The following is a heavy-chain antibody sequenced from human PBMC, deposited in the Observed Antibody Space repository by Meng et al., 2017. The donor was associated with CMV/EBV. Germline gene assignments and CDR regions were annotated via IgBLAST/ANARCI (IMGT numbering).Heavy chain of an antibody. D-gene: IGHD6-6*01. CDR2: INPNSGGT. CDR3: ARDARIAARRGDY. V-gene: IGHV1-2*02. CDR1: GYTFTGYY. J-gene: IGHJ4*02. Sequence: CKASGYTFTGYYMHWVRQAPGQGLEWMGWINPNSGGTNYAQKFQGRVTMTRDTSISTAYMELSRLRSDDTAVYYCARDARIAARRGDYWGQGTLVTSPQ.